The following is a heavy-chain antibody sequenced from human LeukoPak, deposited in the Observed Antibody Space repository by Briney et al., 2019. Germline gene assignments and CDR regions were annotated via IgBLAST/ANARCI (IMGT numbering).Heavy chain of an antibody. Sequence: ASVKVSCKASGYTFTSYGISWVRQAPGQGLEWMGWISAYNGNTNCAQKLQGRVTMTTDTSTSTAYMEPRSLRSDDTAVYYCARDSHPGIVVVPPNYYFDYWGQGTLVTVSS. V-gene: IGHV1-18*01. J-gene: IGHJ4*02. D-gene: IGHD3-22*01. CDR3: ARDSHPGIVVVPPNYYFDY. CDR2: ISAYNGNT. CDR1: GYTFTSYG.